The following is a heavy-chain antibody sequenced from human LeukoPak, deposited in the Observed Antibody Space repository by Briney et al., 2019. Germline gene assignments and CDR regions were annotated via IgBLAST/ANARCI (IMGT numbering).Heavy chain of an antibody. CDR1: GFTFSSYA. D-gene: IGHD6-6*01. CDR2: ITGSSSYI. V-gene: IGHV3-21*01. Sequence: GGSLRLSCAASGFTFSSYAMNWVRQAPGKGLEWVSSITGSSSYIYYADSVKGRFTISRDNAKNSLYLQMNSLRAEDTAVYYCARFYSSSSPLDCWGQGTLVTVSS. J-gene: IGHJ4*02. CDR3: ARFYSSSSPLDC.